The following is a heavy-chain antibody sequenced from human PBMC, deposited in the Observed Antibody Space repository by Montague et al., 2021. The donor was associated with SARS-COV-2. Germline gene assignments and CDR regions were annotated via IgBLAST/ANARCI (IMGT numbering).Heavy chain of an antibody. CDR2: IYYSGST. V-gene: IGHV4-59*06. CDR1: GDSISNYY. Sequence: SETLSLTCTVSGDSISNYYWSWIRQPPGKGLEWIGYIYYSGSTYYNPSLKSRVTISVDTSKNQFSLKLSSVTAADTAVYYCARLTAGYCSGGSCYWGTGFDYWGQGTLVTVSS. D-gene: IGHD2-15*01. J-gene: IGHJ4*02. CDR3: ARLTAGYCSGGSCYWGTGFDY.